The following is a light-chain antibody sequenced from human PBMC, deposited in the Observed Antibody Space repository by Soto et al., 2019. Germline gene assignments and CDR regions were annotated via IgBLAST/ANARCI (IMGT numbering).Light chain of an antibody. J-gene: IGLJ2*01. CDR2: LNSDGSH. V-gene: IGLV4-69*01. Sequence: QSVLTQSPSASASLGASVKLTCTLSSGHSNYAIAWHQRQPEQGPRYLMKLNSDGSHSKGDGIPDRFSGSSSGTERYLTISSLQSEDEADYYCQTWGTGIQVFGGGTKVTVL. CDR1: SGHSNYA. CDR3: QTWGTGIQV.